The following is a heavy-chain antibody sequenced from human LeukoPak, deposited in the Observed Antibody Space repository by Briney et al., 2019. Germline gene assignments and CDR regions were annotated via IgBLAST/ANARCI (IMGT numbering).Heavy chain of an antibody. CDR2: ISYDGSNK. CDR3: AKGDTTVVTPVDY. CDR1: GFTFSSYS. V-gene: IGHV3-30*18. Sequence: GALRLSCAASGFTFSSYSMNWVRQAPGKGLEWVAVISYDGSNKYYADSVKGRFTISRDNSKNTLYLQMNSLRAEDTAVYYCAKGDTTVVTPVDYWGQGTLVTVSS. J-gene: IGHJ4*02. D-gene: IGHD4-23*01.